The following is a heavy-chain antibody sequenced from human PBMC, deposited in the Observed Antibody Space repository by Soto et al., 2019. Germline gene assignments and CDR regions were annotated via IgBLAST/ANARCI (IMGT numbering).Heavy chain of an antibody. CDR3: LRGNSGYGNFDY. CDR2: IKGDGSET. D-gene: IGHD5-12*01. J-gene: IGHJ4*02. Sequence: PAGSLRLSCAASGFTFSSYWMHWVRQAPGKGLVWVSRIKGDGSETNYADSVKGRFTISRDNAKNTLYLQLNSLRAEDTAVYYCLRGNSGYGNFDYWGQGTRVTSPQ. V-gene: IGHV3-74*01. CDR1: GFTFSSYW.